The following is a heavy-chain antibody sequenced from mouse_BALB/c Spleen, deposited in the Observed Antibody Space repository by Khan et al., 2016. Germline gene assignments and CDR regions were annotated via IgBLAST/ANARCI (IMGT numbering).Heavy chain of an antibody. Sequence: EVKLLESGGGLVQPGGSLKLSCAASGFAFGRYWMRWVRQAPGKGLEWIGEINPDSSTINYTPSLKDQFIISRDNATNTLYLQMSKCRNEDTALYYSARAVYYGYLAYWGQGTLVTVSA. D-gene: IGHD1-1*01. CDR3: ARAVYYGYLAY. CDR1: GFAFGRYW. V-gene: IGHV4-1*02. J-gene: IGHJ3*01. CDR2: INPDSSTI.